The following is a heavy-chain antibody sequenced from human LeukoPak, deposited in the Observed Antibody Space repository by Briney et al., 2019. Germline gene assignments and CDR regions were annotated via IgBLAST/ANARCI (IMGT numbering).Heavy chain of an antibody. CDR3: ARPRDTAMVLFDY. CDR1: GYSFTSYW. Sequence: GESLKISCKGSGYSFTSYWIGWVRQMPGKGLGWMGIIYPGDSDTRYSPSFQGQVTISADKSISTAYLQWSSLKASDTAMYYCARPRDTAMVLFDYWGQGTLVTASS. V-gene: IGHV5-51*01. J-gene: IGHJ4*02. D-gene: IGHD5-18*01. CDR2: IYPGDSDT.